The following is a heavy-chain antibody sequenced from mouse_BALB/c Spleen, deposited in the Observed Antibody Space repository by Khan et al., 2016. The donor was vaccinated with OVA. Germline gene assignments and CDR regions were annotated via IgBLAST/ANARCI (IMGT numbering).Heavy chain of an antibody. V-gene: IGHV5-15*02. CDR2: ISDLAYTI. J-gene: IGHJ3*01. Sequence: EVELVESGGGLVQPGGSRKLSYAASGFTFSDYGMAWVRQAPGKGPEWVAFISDLAYTIYYGDAVTGRFTISRENAKNTLYLEMSSRRSEDTAIYYGARGGGTAPFAYWGLGTLVTVSA. CDR1: GFTFSDYG. CDR3: ARGGGTAPFAY. D-gene: IGHD1-2*01.